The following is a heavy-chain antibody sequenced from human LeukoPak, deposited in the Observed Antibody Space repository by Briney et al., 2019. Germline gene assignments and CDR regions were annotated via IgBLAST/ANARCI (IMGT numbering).Heavy chain of an antibody. D-gene: IGHD6-13*01. V-gene: IGHV1-2*02. CDR1: GYTFTGYY. Sequence: ASVKVSCKASGYTFTGYYMHWVRQAPGQGLEWMGWINPNSGGTNYAQKFQGRVTMTRDTSISTAYMELSRLRSDDTAVYYCARVIATAAYYFDYWGQGTLVTVSS. J-gene: IGHJ4*02. CDR3: ARVIATAAYYFDY. CDR2: INPNSGGT.